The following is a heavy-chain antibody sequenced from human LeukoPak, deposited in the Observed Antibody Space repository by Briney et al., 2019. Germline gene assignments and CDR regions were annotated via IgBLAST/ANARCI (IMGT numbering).Heavy chain of an antibody. CDR1: GGSISSSSYY. V-gene: IGHV4-39*07. Sequence: PSETLSLTCTVSGGSISSSSYYWGWIRQPPGKRLEWIGNIYYSGSTYYNPSLKSRVTISVDTSKNQFSLKLSSVTAADTAVYYCAAGTVGATIGYYYYYLDVWGKGTTVTISS. D-gene: IGHD1-26*01. CDR2: IYYSGST. J-gene: IGHJ6*03. CDR3: AAGTVGATIGYYYYYLDV.